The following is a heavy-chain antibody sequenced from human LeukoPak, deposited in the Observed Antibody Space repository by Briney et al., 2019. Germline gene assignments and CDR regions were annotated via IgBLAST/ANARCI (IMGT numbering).Heavy chain of an antibody. D-gene: IGHD3-22*01. V-gene: IGHV3-21*01. CDR1: GFTFSSHS. J-gene: IGHJ4*02. Sequence: PGGSLRLSCAASGFTFSSHSMNWVRQAPGKGLEWVSSISSSSSYIYYADSVKGRFTISRDNAKNSLYLQMNSLRAEDTAVYYCARLGYYDSSGYYYVFDYWGQGTLVTVSS. CDR2: ISSSSSYI. CDR3: ARLGYYDSSGYYYVFDY.